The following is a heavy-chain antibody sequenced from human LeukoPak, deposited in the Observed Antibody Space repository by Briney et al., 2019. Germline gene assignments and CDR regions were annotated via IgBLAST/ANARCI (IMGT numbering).Heavy chain of an antibody. CDR3: ARISTSGSYLYYFDY. Sequence: SETLSLTCTVSGGSISSSSYYWGWIRQPPGKGLEWIGSIYYSGSTYYNPSLKSRVTISVDTSKNQFSLKLSSVTAADTAVYYCARISTSGSYLYYFDYWGQGTLVTVSS. V-gene: IGHV4-39*01. J-gene: IGHJ4*02. D-gene: IGHD1-26*01. CDR1: GGSISSSSYY. CDR2: IYYSGST.